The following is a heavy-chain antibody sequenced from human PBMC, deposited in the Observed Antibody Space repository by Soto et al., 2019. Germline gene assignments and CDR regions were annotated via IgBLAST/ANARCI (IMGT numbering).Heavy chain of an antibody. J-gene: IGHJ5*02. CDR1: GGSISSGGYY. CDR3: AMITSGGVTLGWLDP. D-gene: IGHD3-16*01. CDR2: IYYSGST. V-gene: IGHV4-31*03. Sequence: PSETLSLTCTVSGGSISSGGYYWSWIRQHPGKGLEWIGYIYYSGSTYYNPSLKSRVTISVDTSKNQFSLKLSSVTAADTAVYYCAMITSGGVTLGWLDPWGQGTLVTVSS.